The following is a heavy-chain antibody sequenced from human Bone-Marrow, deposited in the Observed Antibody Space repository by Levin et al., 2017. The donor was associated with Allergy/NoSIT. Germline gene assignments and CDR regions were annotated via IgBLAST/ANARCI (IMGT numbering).Heavy chain of an antibody. D-gene: IGHD2-2*01. CDR3: ARSRGDRSKNIVVVPAAKNYYYYYYMDV. CDR1: GGSISSSSYY. V-gene: IGHV4-39*01. CDR2: IYYSGST. J-gene: IGHJ6*03. Sequence: SETLSLTCTVSGGSISSSSYYWGWIRQPPGKGLEWIGSIYYSGSTYYNPSLKSRVTISVDTSKNQFSLKLSSVTAADTAVYYCARSRGDRSKNIVVVPAAKNYYYYYYMDVWGKGTTVTVSS.